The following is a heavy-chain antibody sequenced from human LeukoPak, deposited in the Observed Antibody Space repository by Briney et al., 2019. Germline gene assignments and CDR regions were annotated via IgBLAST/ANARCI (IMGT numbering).Heavy chain of an antibody. J-gene: IGHJ4*02. CDR2: MNPNSGNT. V-gene: IGHV1-8*01. Sequence: GASVKVSCKASGYTFTSYDINWVRQATGQGLEWMGWMNPNSGNTGYAQKFQGRVTMTRNTSISTAYMELSSLRSEDTAVYYCANEEPYDYGDQYGDYWGQGTLVTVSS. D-gene: IGHD4-17*01. CDR1: GYTFTSYD. CDR3: ANEEPYDYGDQYGDY.